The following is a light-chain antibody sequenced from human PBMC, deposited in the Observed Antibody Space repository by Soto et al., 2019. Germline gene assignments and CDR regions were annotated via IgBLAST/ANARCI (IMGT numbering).Light chain of an antibody. CDR3: QQYGSSPRT. J-gene: IGKJ1*01. Sequence: EIVLTQSPGTLSLSPGERATLSCRASQSVSSSYLAWYQQKHGQAPRLLIYGASSRATGIPDRFSGSGSGTGFTFTISRLEPEDFAVYYCQQYGSSPRTFGQGTKVDIK. CDR2: GAS. V-gene: IGKV3-20*01. CDR1: QSVSSSY.